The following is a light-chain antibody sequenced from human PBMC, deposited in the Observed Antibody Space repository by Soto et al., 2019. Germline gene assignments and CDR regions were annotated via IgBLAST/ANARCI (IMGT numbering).Light chain of an antibody. CDR1: QSVSGSY. J-gene: IGKJ1*01. Sequence: EIVLTQSPGTLSLSPVERATLSCMASQSVSGSYLAWYQQKPGQAPRLLIYGASSRATGIPDRFSGSGSGTDFTLTISRLEPEDFAVYYCQQYGSSPKTFGQGTKVDIK. CDR3: QQYGSSPKT. CDR2: GAS. V-gene: IGKV3-20*01.